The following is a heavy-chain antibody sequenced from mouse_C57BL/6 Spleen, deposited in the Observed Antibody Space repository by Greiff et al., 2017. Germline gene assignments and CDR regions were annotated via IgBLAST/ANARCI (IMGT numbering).Heavy chain of an antibody. CDR3: ARPDYYGSSVVAY. D-gene: IGHD1-1*01. J-gene: IGHJ3*01. V-gene: IGHV1-82*01. CDR2: IYPGDGDT. Sequence: VQLQQSGPELVKPGASVKISCKASGYAFSSSWMNWVKQRPGKGLEWIGRIYPGDGDTNYNGKFKGKATLTADKSSSTAYMQLSSLTSEDSAVYFCARPDYYGSSVVAYWGQGTLVTVSA. CDR1: GYAFSSSW.